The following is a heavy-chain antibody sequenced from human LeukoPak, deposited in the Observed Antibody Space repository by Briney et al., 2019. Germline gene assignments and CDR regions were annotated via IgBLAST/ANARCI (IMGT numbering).Heavy chain of an antibody. V-gene: IGHV3-11*01. D-gene: IGHD3-9*01. Sequence: PGGSLRLSCAASGFNSGNYWMSWVRQAPGKGLEWVSYITNSGTTIYYADSVKGRFTISRDNAKNSLYLQMNSLRAEDTAVYYCARDGHYDILTGYFQDWGQGTLATVSS. J-gene: IGHJ1*01. CDR1: GFNSGNYW. CDR2: ITNSGTTI. CDR3: ARDGHYDILTGYFQD.